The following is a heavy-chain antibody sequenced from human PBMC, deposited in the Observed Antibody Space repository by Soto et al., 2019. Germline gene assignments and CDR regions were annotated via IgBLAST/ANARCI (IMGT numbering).Heavy chain of an antibody. Sequence: SETLSLTCTVSGGSISSGDYYWSWIRQPPGKGLEWIGYIYYSGSTYYNPSLKSRVTISVDTSKNQFSLKLSSVTAADTAVYYCARGQRSPGAFDPWGQGTLVTVSS. CDR1: GGSISSGDYY. CDR3: ARGQRSPGAFDP. V-gene: IGHV4-30-4*01. D-gene: IGHD2-15*01. CDR2: IYYSGST. J-gene: IGHJ5*02.